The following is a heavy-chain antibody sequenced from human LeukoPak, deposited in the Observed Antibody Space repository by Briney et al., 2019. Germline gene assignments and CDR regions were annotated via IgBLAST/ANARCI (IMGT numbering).Heavy chain of an antibody. V-gene: IGHV3-48*01. CDR2: ISSSSGTI. Sequence: GGSLRLSCAASGFTFSSYSMNWVRQAPGKGLEWVSYISSSSGTIYYADSVKGRFTISRDNAKNSLYLQMNSLRAEDTAVYYCARGGRAAAGHFDYWGQGTLVTVSS. D-gene: IGHD6-13*01. CDR3: ARGGRAAAGHFDY. CDR1: GFTFSSYS. J-gene: IGHJ4*02.